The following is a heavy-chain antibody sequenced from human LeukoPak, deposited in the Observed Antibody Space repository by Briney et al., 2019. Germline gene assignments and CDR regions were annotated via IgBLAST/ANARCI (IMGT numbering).Heavy chain of an antibody. V-gene: IGHV3-23*01. D-gene: IGHD6-19*01. J-gene: IGHJ4*02. CDR3: AKQPHGGWYYFDY. CDR1: GFTFSSYA. CDR2: ISGSGGST. Sequence: QPGGSLRLSCAASGFTFSSYAMSWVRQAPGKGLEWVSAISGSGGSTYYADSVKGRSTISRDNSKNTLYLQMNSLRAEDTAVYYCAKQPHGGWYYFDYWGQGTLVTVSS.